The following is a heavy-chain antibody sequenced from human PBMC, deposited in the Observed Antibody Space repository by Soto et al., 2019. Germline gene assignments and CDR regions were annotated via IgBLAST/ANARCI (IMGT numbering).Heavy chain of an antibody. CDR1: GYTFTSYG. CDR3: ARDQILEAAAGTGYFDY. J-gene: IGHJ4*02. D-gene: IGHD6-13*01. CDR2: ISAYNGNT. Sequence: QVQLVQSGAEVKKPGASVKVSCKASGYTFTSYGISSVRQAPGQGLEWMGWISAYNGNTNYAQKLQGRVTMTTDTSTSTAYMELRSLRSDDTAVYYRARDQILEAAAGTGYFDYWGQGTLVTVSS. V-gene: IGHV1-18*01.